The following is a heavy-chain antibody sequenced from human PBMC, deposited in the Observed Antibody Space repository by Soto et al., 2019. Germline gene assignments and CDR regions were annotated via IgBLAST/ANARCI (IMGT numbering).Heavy chain of an antibody. Sequence: WETLSLTCAVYGGSFSGYYWSWIRQPPGKGLEWIGEINHSGSTNYNPSLKSRVTISVDTSKNQFSLKLSSVTAADTAVYYCARTHLWYTYYYYGMDVWGQGTTV. D-gene: IGHD5-18*01. V-gene: IGHV4-34*01. J-gene: IGHJ6*02. CDR3: ARTHLWYTYYYYGMDV. CDR2: INHSGST. CDR1: GGSFSGYY.